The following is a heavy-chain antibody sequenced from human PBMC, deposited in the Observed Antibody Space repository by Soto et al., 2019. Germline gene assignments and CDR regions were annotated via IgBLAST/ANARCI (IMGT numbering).Heavy chain of an antibody. CDR2: IKEEGSVR. CDR3: GTDQWGGAFDL. Sequence: EVQVVESGGVLVQPGGSLRLSCAASDFTIIPYWMTWVRQTPGQGLEFVANIKEEGSVRNYVDSVKGRFTSSRDNAKNSLYLQMNSLRAEDTAVYYCGTDQWGGAFDLWGQGTTVTVSS. CDR1: DFTIIPYW. V-gene: IGHV3-7*01. J-gene: IGHJ3*01. D-gene: IGHD3-10*01.